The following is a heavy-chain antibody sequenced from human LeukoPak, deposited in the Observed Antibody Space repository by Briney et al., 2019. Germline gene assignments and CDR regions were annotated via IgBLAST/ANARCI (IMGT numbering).Heavy chain of an antibody. V-gene: IGHV4-38-2*02. J-gene: IGHJ6*03. Sequence: SETLSLTCTVSGGSISSYYWSRIRQPPGKGLEWIGSIYHSGSTYYNPSLKSRVTISVDTSKNQFSLKLSSVTAADTAVYYCARADYSSTWSHDYYYMDVWGKGTTVTVSS. CDR1: GGSISSYY. CDR3: ARADYSSTWSHDYYYMDV. CDR2: IYHSGST. D-gene: IGHD6-13*01.